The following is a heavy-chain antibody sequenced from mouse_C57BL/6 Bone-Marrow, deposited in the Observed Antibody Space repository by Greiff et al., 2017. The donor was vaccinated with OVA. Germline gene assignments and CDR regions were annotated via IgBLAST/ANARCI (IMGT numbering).Heavy chain of an antibody. V-gene: IGHV1-69*01. CDR3: ERGLLWYHVAY. CDR2: IDPSDSYT. J-gene: IGHJ3*01. D-gene: IGHD2-1*01. CDR1: GYTFTSYW. Sequence: QVQLQQPGAELVMPGASVTLSCKASGYTFTSYWMHWVKQRPGQGLEWIGEIDPSDSYTNYNQKFKGKSTLTVDKSSSTAYMELSSLTSEDSAVYYCERGLLWYHVAYWGQGTLVTVSA.